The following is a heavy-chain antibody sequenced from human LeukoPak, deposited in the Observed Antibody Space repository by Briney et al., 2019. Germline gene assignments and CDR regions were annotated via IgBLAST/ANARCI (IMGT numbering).Heavy chain of an antibody. Sequence: PGGSLRLSCVTSGFTFNNYVMAWVRQAPGKGLEWVGRIKSKTDGGTTDYAAPVKGRFTISRDDSKNTLYLQMNSLKTEDTAVYYCTTISIAAAGNSYYYYMDVWGKGTTVTVSS. J-gene: IGHJ6*03. CDR3: TTISIAAAGNSYYYYMDV. CDR1: GFTFNNYV. V-gene: IGHV3-15*01. CDR2: IKSKTDGGTT. D-gene: IGHD6-13*01.